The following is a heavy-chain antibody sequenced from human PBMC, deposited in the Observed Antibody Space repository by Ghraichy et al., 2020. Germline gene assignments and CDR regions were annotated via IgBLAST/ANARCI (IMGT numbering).Heavy chain of an antibody. CDR3: ARDLTYEYYYYGMDV. J-gene: IGHJ6*02. CDR1: GFTVSSNY. CDR2: IYSGGST. V-gene: IGHV3-53*04. Sequence: GSLRLSCAASGFTVSSNYMSWVRQAPGEGLEWVSVIYSGGSTYYADSVKGRFTISRHNSKNTLYLQMNSLRAEDTAVYYCARDLTYEYYYYGMDVWGQGTTVTVSS. D-gene: IGHD3-3*01.